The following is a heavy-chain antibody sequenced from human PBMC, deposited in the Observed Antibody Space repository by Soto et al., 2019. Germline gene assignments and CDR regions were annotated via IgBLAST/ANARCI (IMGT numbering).Heavy chain of an antibody. Sequence: GGSLRLSCATSGFTFTYFSISWVRQAPGRGLEWVGFIRSKDYGGTPEYAASVKGRFAISRDDSTGIAYLQMNSLKNEDTAVYYCTREIPYFDSWGQGTLVTVSS. CDR1: GFTFTYFS. V-gene: IGHV3-49*02. CDR3: TREIPYFDS. J-gene: IGHJ4*02. CDR2: IRSKDYGGTP.